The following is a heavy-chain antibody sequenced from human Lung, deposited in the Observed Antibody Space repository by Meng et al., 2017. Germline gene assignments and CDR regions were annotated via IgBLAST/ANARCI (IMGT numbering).Heavy chain of an antibody. CDR3: AIDRGYSSSTFVDH. Sequence: EVQLLESGGDLVQPGGSLRLSWAGSGFRFSNYAMSWVRQATGKGPEWVSAISDNGGSTYYRDSVKGRFTMSRDNSKNTLYLQMNSLRAEDTAVYYCAIDRGYSSSTFVDHWGQGTLVTVSS. J-gene: IGHJ4*02. V-gene: IGHV3-23*01. CDR2: ISDNGGST. CDR1: GFRFSNYA. D-gene: IGHD6-6*01.